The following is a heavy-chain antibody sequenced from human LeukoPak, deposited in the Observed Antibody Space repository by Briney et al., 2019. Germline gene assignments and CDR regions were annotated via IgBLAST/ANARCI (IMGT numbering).Heavy chain of an antibody. CDR3: ARDYVDTAMVGRFFDY. J-gene: IGHJ4*02. CDR2: INPNSGGT. Sequence: ASVKVSCKASGYTFTGYYMHWVRQAPGQGLEWMGWINPNSGGTNYAQKFQGRVTITRDTSISTAYMELSRLRSDDTAVYYCARDYVDTAMVGRFFDYWGQGTLVTVSS. D-gene: IGHD5-18*01. V-gene: IGHV1-2*02. CDR1: GYTFTGYY.